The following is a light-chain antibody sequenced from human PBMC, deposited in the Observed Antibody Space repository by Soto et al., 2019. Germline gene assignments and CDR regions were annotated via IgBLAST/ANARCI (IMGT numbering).Light chain of an antibody. Sequence: EIVMTQSPATLSVSPGERATLYCRATQTVNNKVVWYQHKPGQAPRLLIYGASTRATGIPARFSGSGSGTEFTLSISSLQSEDFAVYYCQQYNSWPPITFGQGTRLEI. CDR1: QTVNNK. CDR2: GAS. J-gene: IGKJ5*01. CDR3: QQYNSWPPIT. V-gene: IGKV3-15*01.